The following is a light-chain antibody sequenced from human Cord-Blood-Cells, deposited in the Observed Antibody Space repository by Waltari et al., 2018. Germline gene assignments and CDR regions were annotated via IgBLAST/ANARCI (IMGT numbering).Light chain of an antibody. V-gene: IGKV1-9*01. CDR1: QGISSY. CDR3: QQLNSYPYT. J-gene: IGKJ2*01. CDR2: AAS. Sequence: IQLTQSPSSLSASVGDRVTITCRASQGISSYLAWYQQKPGKAPHLLIYAASTLQSGVPSRFSGSGSGKDFTLTISSLQPEDFATYYCQQLNSYPYTFGQGTKLEIK.